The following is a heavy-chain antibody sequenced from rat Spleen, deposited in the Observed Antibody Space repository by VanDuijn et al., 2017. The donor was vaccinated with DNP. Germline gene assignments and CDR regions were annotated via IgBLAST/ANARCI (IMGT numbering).Heavy chain of an antibody. D-gene: IGHD4-3*01. CDR1: GFTFSDYY. V-gene: IGHV5-22*01. Sequence: EVQLVESGGDLVQPGRSLKLFCAASGFTFSDYYMAWFRQAPTKGLEWVAYIRYDGGGTKYGDSVRGRFTISRDNAKNTLYLQMNGLRSEDMATYYCARWNSGHFDYWGHGTLVTVSS. CDR2: IRYDGGGT. J-gene: IGHJ3*01. CDR3: ARWNSGHFDY.